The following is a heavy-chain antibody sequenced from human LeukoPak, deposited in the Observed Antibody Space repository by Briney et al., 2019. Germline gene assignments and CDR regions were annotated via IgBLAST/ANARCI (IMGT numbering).Heavy chain of an antibody. CDR2: INPSGGST. CDR3: ARDEGGYNFDY. Sequence: ASVKVSCKASGYTLTSYYMHWVRQAPGQGLEWMGIINPSGGSTSYAQKFQGRVTMTRDMSTSTVYMELSSLRSEDTAVYYCARDEGGYNFDYWGQGTLVTVSS. CDR1: GYTLTSYY. J-gene: IGHJ4*02. V-gene: IGHV1-46*01. D-gene: IGHD5-12*01.